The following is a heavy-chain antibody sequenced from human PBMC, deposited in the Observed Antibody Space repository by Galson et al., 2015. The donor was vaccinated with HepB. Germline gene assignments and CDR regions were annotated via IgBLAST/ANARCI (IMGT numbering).Heavy chain of an antibody. J-gene: IGHJ4*02. CDR1: GVTFSTPG. V-gene: IGHV3-23*01. D-gene: IGHD2-21*01. Sequence: SLRLSCPASGVTFSTPGMRWVRQAPGEELQWVASIGGSNGRTYYADSVKGRFSISRDNPKNTLFLQMNSLRAEDTALYYCARLSCTGDCYSDDYWGQGTLVTVSS. CDR3: ARLSCTGDCYSDDY. CDR2: IGGSNGRT.